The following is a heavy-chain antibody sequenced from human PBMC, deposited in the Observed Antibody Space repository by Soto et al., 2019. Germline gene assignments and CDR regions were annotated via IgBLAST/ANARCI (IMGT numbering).Heavy chain of an antibody. Sequence: PSETLSLTCAVYGGSFSGYYWSWIRQPPGKGLEWIGEINHSGSTSYNPSLKSRVTISVDTSKNQFSLKLSSVTAADTAVYYCASGRPYCSGGSCYSVFWYWGQGTLVTVSS. V-gene: IGHV4-34*01. D-gene: IGHD2-15*01. CDR2: INHSGST. J-gene: IGHJ4*02. CDR3: ASGRPYCSGGSCYSVFWY. CDR1: GGSFSGYY.